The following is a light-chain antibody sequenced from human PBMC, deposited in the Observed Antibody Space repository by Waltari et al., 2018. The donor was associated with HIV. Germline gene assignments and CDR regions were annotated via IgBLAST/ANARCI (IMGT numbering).Light chain of an antibody. CDR2: KNN. Sequence: QPVLTQPPSASATPGQRDTIHCSRTRPHHRSNFVFWFQQFPGTAPKLLMYKNNRRCPGVPDRFSGSKSDTSASLAISGLRSDDEAVYYCAAWDDSLRGHVVFGGGTNLTV. CDR3: AAWDDSLRGHVV. V-gene: IGLV1-47*01. CDR1: RPHHRSNF. J-gene: IGLJ2*01.